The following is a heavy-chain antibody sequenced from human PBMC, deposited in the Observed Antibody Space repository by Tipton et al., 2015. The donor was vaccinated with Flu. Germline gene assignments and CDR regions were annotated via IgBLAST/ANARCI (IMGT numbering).Heavy chain of an antibody. CDR3: AWQVGSLRRGVSFFDNGMDV. D-gene: IGHD3-10*01. CDR1: GASVTSDY. V-gene: IGHV4-59*02. Sequence: TLSLTCNVSGASVTSDYWNWIRQTPGKGLEWVGNIFHSGITKYSPSLKSRVTISLDESKNQLSLRITALTAADTAVYYCAWQVGSLRRGVSFFDNGMDVWGQGAAVTVSS. J-gene: IGHJ6*02. CDR2: IFHSGIT.